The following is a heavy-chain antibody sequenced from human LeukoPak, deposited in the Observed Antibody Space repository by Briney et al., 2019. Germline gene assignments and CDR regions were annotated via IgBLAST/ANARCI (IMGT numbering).Heavy chain of an antibody. CDR1: GFNFIRYW. V-gene: IGHV3-7*01. CDR2: INQDGRGK. J-gene: IGHJ4*02. CDR3: AREPPHVGMPGAGDY. Sequence: PGGALRLSFAASGFNFIRYWMIWVRQAPGKGLEWVANINQDGRGKNYVDSVKGRFTISRDHAKNSLYLRMSSLRADDTAVYYCAREPPHVGMPGAGDYWGQGTLVTVSS. D-gene: IGHD2-8*02.